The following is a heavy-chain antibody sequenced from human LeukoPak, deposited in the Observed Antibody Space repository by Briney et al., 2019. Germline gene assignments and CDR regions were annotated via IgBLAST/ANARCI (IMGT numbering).Heavy chain of an antibody. CDR3: AKVGGAGSHYIIDY. CDR2: ISGGSGSI. V-gene: IGHV3-23*01. CDR1: GFTFSSYA. Sequence: GGSLRLSCAASGFTFSSYAMGWVRQAPGSGLEWVSVISGGSGSIYYADSAKGRFTIPRDNSKNTLYLQMNSLRAEDTAVHYCAKVGGAGSHYIIDYWGQGTLVTVSS. D-gene: IGHD1-26*01. J-gene: IGHJ4*02.